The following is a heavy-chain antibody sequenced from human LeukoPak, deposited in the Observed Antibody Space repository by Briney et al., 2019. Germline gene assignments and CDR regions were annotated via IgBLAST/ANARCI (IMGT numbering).Heavy chain of an antibody. V-gene: IGHV3-64*01. CDR2: ISSNGGST. CDR1: GFTFSSYA. D-gene: IGHD3-22*01. CDR3: ARDVYYDSSGMDV. Sequence: GGSLRLSCAASGFTFSSYAMHLVRQAPGKGLEYVSAISSNGGSTYYANSVKGTFTISRDNSKNTLYLQMGSLRAEDMAVYYCARDVYYDSSGMDVWGKGTTVTVSS. J-gene: IGHJ6*04.